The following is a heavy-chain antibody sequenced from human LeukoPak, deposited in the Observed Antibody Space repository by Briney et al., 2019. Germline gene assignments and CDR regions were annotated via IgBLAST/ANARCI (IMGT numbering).Heavy chain of an antibody. CDR3: ATLITMIH. J-gene: IGHJ4*02. D-gene: IGHD3-22*01. CDR2: FSGNGGST. V-gene: IGHV3-23*01. CDR1: GFTFNTWA. Sequence: PGGSLILSCAASGFTFNTWAMSWVRQAPGKGLEWVSAFSGNGGSTYYADSVKGRFTISRDNSKNMLYLQMNSLRAEDTAVYYCATLITMIHWGQGTLVTVSS.